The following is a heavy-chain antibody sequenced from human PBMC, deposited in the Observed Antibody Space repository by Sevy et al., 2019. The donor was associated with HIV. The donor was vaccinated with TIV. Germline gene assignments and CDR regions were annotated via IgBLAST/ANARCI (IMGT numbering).Heavy chain of an antibody. Sequence: GGSLRLSCAASGFTFSSYSMNWVRQAPGKGLEWVSSISSSSSYIYYADSVKGRFTISGDNAKNSLYLQMNSLRAEDTAVYYCARDGITMIVVDDNWFDPWGQGTLVTVSS. J-gene: IGHJ5*02. D-gene: IGHD3-22*01. CDR2: ISSSSSYI. CDR3: ARDGITMIVVDDNWFDP. V-gene: IGHV3-21*01. CDR1: GFTFSSYS.